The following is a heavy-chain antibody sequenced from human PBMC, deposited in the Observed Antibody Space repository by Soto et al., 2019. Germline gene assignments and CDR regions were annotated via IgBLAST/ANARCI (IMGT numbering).Heavy chain of an antibody. V-gene: IGHV1-69*01. Sequence: QVQLVQSGAEVKKTGSSVKVSCKASGGTFSSYAISWVRQAPGQGLEWLGGIIPIFGTANYAQKCQGRVTITADESTSTAYMELSSLRSEDTAVYYCARGGERVVVPAAPFDYWGQGTLVTVSS. D-gene: IGHD2-2*01. CDR1: GGTFSSYA. CDR3: ARGGERVVVPAAPFDY. J-gene: IGHJ4*02. CDR2: IIPIFGTA.